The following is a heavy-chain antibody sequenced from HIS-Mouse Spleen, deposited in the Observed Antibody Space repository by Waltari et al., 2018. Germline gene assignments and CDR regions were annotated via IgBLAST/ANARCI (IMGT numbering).Heavy chain of an antibody. Sequence: EVQLLESGGGLVQPGGSLRLSCAASGFTFSSYAMSWVRQAPGKGLGWVSGISGMGGSTDYADSVKGRFTISRDNSKNTLYLQMNSLRAEDTAVYYCAKGYDAFDIWGQGTMVTVSS. CDR1: GFTFSSYA. J-gene: IGHJ3*02. CDR3: AKGYDAFDI. CDR2: ISGMGGST. V-gene: IGHV3-23*01.